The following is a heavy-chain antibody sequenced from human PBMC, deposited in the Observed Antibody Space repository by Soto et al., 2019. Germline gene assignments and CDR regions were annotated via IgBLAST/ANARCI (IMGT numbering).Heavy chain of an antibody. Sequence: GESLKISCKGSGYSFTNYWIAWVRQMPGKGLEWMGIIYPGDSDRRDSPAFQGQVTISADKSISTAYLQWGSLKAADTAMYYCGRLPPDKKNGYFTMDVWSQGTTVTVSS. J-gene: IGHJ6*02. CDR1: GYSFTNYW. V-gene: IGHV5-51*01. D-gene: IGHD3-3*01. CDR3: GRLPPDKKNGYFTMDV. CDR2: IYPGDSDR.